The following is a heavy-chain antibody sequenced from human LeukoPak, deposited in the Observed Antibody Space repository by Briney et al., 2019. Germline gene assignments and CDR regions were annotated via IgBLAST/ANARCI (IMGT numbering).Heavy chain of an antibody. D-gene: IGHD6-19*01. CDR1: GGSFSGYY. CDR3: ARLAVADPYYYYYYYMDV. Sequence: PSETLSLTCAVYGGSFSGYYWSWIRQPSGKGLEWIGEINHSGSTNYNPSLKGRVTISVDTSKNQFSLKLSSVTAADTAVYYCARLAVADPYYYYYYYMDVWGKGTTVTVSS. V-gene: IGHV4-34*01. CDR2: INHSGST. J-gene: IGHJ6*03.